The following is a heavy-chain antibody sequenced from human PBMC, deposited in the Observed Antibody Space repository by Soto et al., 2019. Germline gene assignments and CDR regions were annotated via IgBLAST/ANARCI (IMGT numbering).Heavy chain of an antibody. CDR1: GFTFSLYS. CDR3: VRARSTDSRPDY. D-gene: IGHD3-22*01. J-gene: IGHJ4*02. Sequence: ESGGGLVKPGGSLRLSCAASGFTFSLYSMIWVHQAPGKGLEWVASITSSSSYIYYEDSLKGRFTISRDNAKNSLFLQLDSLRAEDTAVYFCVRARSTDSRPDYWGQGTLVTVSS. V-gene: IGHV3-21*01. CDR2: ITSSSSYI.